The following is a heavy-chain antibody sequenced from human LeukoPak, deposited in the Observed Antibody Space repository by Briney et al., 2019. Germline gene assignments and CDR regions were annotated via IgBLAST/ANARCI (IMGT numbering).Heavy chain of an antibody. D-gene: IGHD3-10*01. CDR3: ARTTVRGVMFDY. CDR2: IYYSGST. CDR1: GGSISSYY. J-gene: IGHJ4*02. Sequence: SETLSLTCTVSGGSISSYYCNWIRQPPGKGLEWIGYIYYSGSTKYNASLKSRVTMSVDTSKNQFSLKLSSVTAADTAVYYCARTTVRGVMFDYWGQGTLVTVSS. V-gene: IGHV4-59*01.